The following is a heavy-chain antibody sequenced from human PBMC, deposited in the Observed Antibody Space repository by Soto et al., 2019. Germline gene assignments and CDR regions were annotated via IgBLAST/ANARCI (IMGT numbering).Heavy chain of an antibody. J-gene: IGHJ4*02. CDR1: GGSISSYY. D-gene: IGHD4-17*01. CDR3: ARVYGDCFGY. V-gene: IGHV4-59*01. Sequence: SETLSLTCTVSGGSISSYYWSWIRQPPGKGLEWIGYIYYSGSTNYNPSLKSRVTISVDTSKNQFSLKLSSVTAADTAVYYCARVYGDCFGYWGQGTLVTVSS. CDR2: IYYSGST.